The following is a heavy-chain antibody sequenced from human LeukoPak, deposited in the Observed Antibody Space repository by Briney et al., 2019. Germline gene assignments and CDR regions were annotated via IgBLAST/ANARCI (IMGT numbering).Heavy chain of an antibody. CDR1: GGSISSSSYY. Sequence: PSETLSLTCTVSGGSISSSSYYWGWIRQPPGKGLEWIGSIYYSGSTYYNPSLKSRVTISVDTSKNQFSLKLSSVTAADTAVYYCARLLMTTAGNWFDPWGQGTLVTVSS. J-gene: IGHJ5*02. CDR3: ARLLMTTAGNWFDP. V-gene: IGHV4-39*07. D-gene: IGHD4-11*01. CDR2: IYYSGST.